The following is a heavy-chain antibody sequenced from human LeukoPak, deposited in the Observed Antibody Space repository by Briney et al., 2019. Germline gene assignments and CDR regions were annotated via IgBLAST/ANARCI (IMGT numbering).Heavy chain of an antibody. CDR3: AKNVDYSSRGADY. D-gene: IGHD6-19*01. CDR1: GGSISSYY. CDR2: ISGSGAST. J-gene: IGHJ4*02. V-gene: IGHV3-23*01. Sequence: ETLSLTCIVSGGSISSYYWSWIRQPPGKGLEWVSAISGSGASTYYADSVKGRFTISRDNSKNTLYLQMNSLRAEDTAVYYCAKNVDYSSRGADYWGQGTLVTVSS.